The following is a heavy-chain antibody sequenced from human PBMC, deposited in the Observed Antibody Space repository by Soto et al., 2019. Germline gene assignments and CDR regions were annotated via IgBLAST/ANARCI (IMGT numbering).Heavy chain of an antibody. CDR2: ISGTGGST. Sequence: EVQLLQSGGGLVQPGGSLRLSCAASGFPFTSYALSWGREAPGKGLEWVSTISGTGGSTYYPDSVKGRFTISRDNSKNTVYLRINSLRADDAAGYYCAKEMTSGYYLFDYWGQGTPVTVSS. V-gene: IGHV3-23*01. CDR1: GFPFTSYA. CDR3: AKEMTSGYYLFDY. D-gene: IGHD3-22*01. J-gene: IGHJ4*02.